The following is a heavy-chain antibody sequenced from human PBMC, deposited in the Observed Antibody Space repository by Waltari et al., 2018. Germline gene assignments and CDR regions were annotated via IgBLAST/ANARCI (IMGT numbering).Heavy chain of an antibody. CDR2: IWYDGSNK. D-gene: IGHD2-21*01. CDR3: TKEGGGGDPSDAFDI. J-gene: IGHJ3*02. Sequence: QVQLVESGGGVVQPGRSLRLSCAASGSTFSTYGMHWVRQAPGKGLEWVAVIWYDGSNKYYADSVKGRFTISRDNSKNTLYLQMNSLRAEDTAMYYCTKEGGGGDPSDAFDIWGQGTMVTVSS. CDR1: GSTFSTYG. V-gene: IGHV3-30*18.